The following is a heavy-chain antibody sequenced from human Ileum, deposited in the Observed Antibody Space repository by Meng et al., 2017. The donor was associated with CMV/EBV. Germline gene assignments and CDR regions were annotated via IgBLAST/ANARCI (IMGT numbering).Heavy chain of an antibody. CDR2: ISGSGGTA. J-gene: IGHJ6*02. V-gene: IGHV3-23*01. CDR1: AFTFSSYA. CDR3: AKSLTYFHYHGMDV. Sequence: GESLKISCAAPAFTFSSYAMSWVRQAPGKGLEWVSSISGSGGTAYYADSVKGRFTISRDNSKNTLYLQMDSLRAEDTAVYYCAKSLTYFHYHGMDVWGQGTTVTVSS. D-gene: IGHD4/OR15-4a*01.